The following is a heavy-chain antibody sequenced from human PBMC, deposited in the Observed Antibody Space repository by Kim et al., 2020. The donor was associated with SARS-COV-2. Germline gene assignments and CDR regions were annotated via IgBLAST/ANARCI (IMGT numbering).Heavy chain of an antibody. CDR2: ISAYNGNT. V-gene: IGHV1-18*01. CDR3: ARAPVEGCGGDCYSAYYYGMDV. D-gene: IGHD2-21*02. Sequence: ASVKVSCKASGYTFTSYGISWVRQAPGQGLEWMGWISAYNGNTNYAQKLQGRVTMTTDTSTSTAYMELRSLRSDDTAVYYCARAPVEGCGGDCYSAYYYGMDVWGQGTTVTVSS. CDR1: GYTFTSYG. J-gene: IGHJ6*02.